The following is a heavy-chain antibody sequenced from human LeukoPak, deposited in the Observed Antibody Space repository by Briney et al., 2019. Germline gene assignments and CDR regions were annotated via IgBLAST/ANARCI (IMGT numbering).Heavy chain of an antibody. CDR1: GLNVSYYS. CDR2: ISFSNSTL. Sequence: PGGSLRLSCAASGLNVSYYSMNWVRQAPGKGLKWVSYISFSNSTLYYAGSVRGRFTISRDNAKNSLSLQMNSLRAEDTAVYYCAGGGATSFDYWGQGILFTVSS. CDR3: AGGGATSFDY. D-gene: IGHD5-12*01. J-gene: IGHJ4*02. V-gene: IGHV3-48*04.